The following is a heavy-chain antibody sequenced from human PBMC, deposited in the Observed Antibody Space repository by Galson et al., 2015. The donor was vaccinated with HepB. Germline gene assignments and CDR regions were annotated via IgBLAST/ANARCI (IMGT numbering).Heavy chain of an antibody. CDR1: GYTFTSYA. J-gene: IGHJ4*02. Sequence: SCKASGYTFTSYAMHWVRQAPGQRLEWMGWINAGNGNTKYSQKFQGRVTITRDTSASTAYMELSSLRSEDTAVYYCAALRPNYGDYEPPFDYWGQGTLVTVSS. CDR3: AALRPNYGDYEPPFDY. V-gene: IGHV1-3*01. D-gene: IGHD4-17*01. CDR2: INAGNGNT.